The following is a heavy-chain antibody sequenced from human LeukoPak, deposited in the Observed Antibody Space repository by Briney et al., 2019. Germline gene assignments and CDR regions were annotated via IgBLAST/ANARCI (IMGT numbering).Heavy chain of an antibody. CDR1: GFSFNNYS. CDR2: ISSSSSTI. V-gene: IGHV3-48*04. J-gene: IGHJ3*02. D-gene: IGHD3-22*01. CDR3: ARDKVVVIRRTDAFDI. Sequence: PGGSLRLSCAASGFSFNNYSMTWVRQAPGKGLEWVSYISSSSSTIYYADSVKGRFTISRDNAKNSLYLQMNSLRAEDTAVYYCARDKVVVIRRTDAFDIWGQGTMVTVSS.